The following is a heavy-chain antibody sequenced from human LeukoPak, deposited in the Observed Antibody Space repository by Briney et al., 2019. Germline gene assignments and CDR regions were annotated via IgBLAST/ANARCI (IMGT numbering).Heavy chain of an antibody. CDR3: ARRMWFGELYYFDY. CDR1: GGSISSSSYY. V-gene: IGHV4-39*01. Sequence: KASETLSLTCTVSGGSISSSSYYWGWIRQPPGKGLEWIGSIYYSGSTYHNPSLKSRVTISVDTSKNQFSLKLSSVTAADTAVYYCARRMWFGELYYFDYWGQGTLVTVSS. CDR2: IYYSGST. D-gene: IGHD3-10*01. J-gene: IGHJ4*02.